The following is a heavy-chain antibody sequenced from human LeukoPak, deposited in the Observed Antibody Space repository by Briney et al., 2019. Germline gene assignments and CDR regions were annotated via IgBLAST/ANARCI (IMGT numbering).Heavy chain of an antibody. CDR1: GYTFTGYY. CDR2: INPNSGGT. CDR3: ARGYSYGVFDY. D-gene: IGHD5-18*01. Sequence: ASVKVSCKASGYTFTGYYMHWVRQAPGQGLEWMGRINPNSGGTNSAQKFQGWVTMTRDTSISTAYMELSRLKSDDTAVYYCARGYSYGVFDYWGQGALVTVSS. J-gene: IGHJ4*02. V-gene: IGHV1-2*04.